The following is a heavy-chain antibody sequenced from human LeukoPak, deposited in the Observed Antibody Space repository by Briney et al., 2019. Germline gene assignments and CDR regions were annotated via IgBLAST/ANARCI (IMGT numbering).Heavy chain of an antibody. CDR2: ISSSSSYI. Sequence: GGSLRLSCAASGFTFSSYSMNWVRQAPGKGLEWVSSISSSSSYIYYADSVKGRFTISIDNAKNSLYLQMNSLGAEDTAVYYCAIRGSPMVRNYWGQGTLDTVSS. D-gene: IGHD3-10*01. V-gene: IGHV3-21*01. CDR3: AIRGSPMVRNY. CDR1: GFTFSSYS. J-gene: IGHJ4*02.